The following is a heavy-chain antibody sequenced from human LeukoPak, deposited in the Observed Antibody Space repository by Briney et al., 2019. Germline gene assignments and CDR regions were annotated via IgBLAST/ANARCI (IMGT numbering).Heavy chain of an antibody. D-gene: IGHD3-9*01. Sequence: PGGSLSPACAASGFTFSSYAMTWVRQAPGKGLEWVSGISGSGGGIYYADSVKGRFTISRDNSKNTLYLQMNSLRAEDTAVYYCATLAGYFDWFPRARWFAAWG. J-gene: IGHJ5*01. V-gene: IGHV3-23*01. CDR3: ATLAGYFDWFPRARWFAA. CDR1: GFTFSSYA. CDR2: ISGSGGGI.